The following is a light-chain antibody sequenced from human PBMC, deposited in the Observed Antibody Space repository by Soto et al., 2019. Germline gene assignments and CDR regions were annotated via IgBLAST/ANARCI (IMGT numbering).Light chain of an antibody. CDR1: QTVNSN. CDR2: GAS. Sequence: EILMTQSPATLSVSPGERATLSCRASQTVNSNLAWYQQKPGQAPRLLIAGASTRATGVPARFSGSGSGTDFTLTISSLQSEDFAVYYCQQYNNWPRTFXQGTKVDIK. V-gene: IGKV3-15*01. CDR3: QQYNNWPRT. J-gene: IGKJ1*01.